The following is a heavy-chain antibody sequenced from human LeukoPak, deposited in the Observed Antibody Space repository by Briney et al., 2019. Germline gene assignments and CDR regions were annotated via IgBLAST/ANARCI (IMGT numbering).Heavy chain of an antibody. V-gene: IGHV3-48*01. D-gene: IGHD1-1*01. J-gene: IGHJ5*02. CDR2: ISGRSDTI. Sequence: PGGSLRLSCAGSGFTLTNSAMNWVRQAPGKGLEWLSYISGRSDTIYYADSVKGRFTISGDNANNSLYLQMNSLRAEDTAVYYCARDRASNDYTNWLDPWGQGPLVTVSS. CDR3: ARDRASNDYTNWLDP. CDR1: GFTLTNSA.